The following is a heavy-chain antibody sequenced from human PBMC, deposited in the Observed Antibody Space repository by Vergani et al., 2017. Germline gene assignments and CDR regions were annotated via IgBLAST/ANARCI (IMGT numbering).Heavy chain of an antibody. CDR3: ARFSYYYGSGTRSAFDI. D-gene: IGHD3-10*01. CDR2: IYYSGST. Sequence: QVQLQESGPGLVKPSQTLSLTCTVSGGSISSYYWSWIRQPPGQGLEWIGYIYYSGSTNYNPSLKSRVTISVDTSKNQFSLKLSSVTAADTAVYYWARFSYYYGSGTRSAFDIWGQGTMVTVSS. J-gene: IGHJ3*02. V-gene: IGHV4-59*01. CDR1: GGSISSYY.